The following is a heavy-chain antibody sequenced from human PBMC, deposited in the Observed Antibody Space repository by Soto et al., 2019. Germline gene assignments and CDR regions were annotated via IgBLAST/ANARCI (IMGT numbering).Heavy chain of an antibody. CDR2: IYYSGST. J-gene: IGHJ4*02. CDR1: GGSTSSYY. CDR3: ARSLPHGRGDY. V-gene: IGHV4-59*01. Sequence: PSETLSLTCTVSGGSTSSYYWSWIRQPPGKGLEWIGYIYYSGSTNYNPSLKSRVTISVDTSKNQFSLKLSSVTAADTAVYYCARSLPHGRGDYWGQGTLVTVSS. D-gene: IGHD2-15*01.